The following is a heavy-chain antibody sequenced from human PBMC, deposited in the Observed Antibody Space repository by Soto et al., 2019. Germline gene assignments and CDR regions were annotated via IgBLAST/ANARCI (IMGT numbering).Heavy chain of an antibody. V-gene: IGHV4-4*02. CDR1: GGSISSDNW. Sequence: SETLSHTCAVSGGSISSDNWWSWVRQPPGKGLEWIGEMYHSGNTNYNPSLKSRVTISVDKSKNQFSMKMTSVTAADTALYYCAIPSASSRPRGVIITWGQGTSGTGS. D-gene: IGHD3-10*01. CDR2: MYHSGNT. CDR3: AIPSASSRPRGVIIT. J-gene: IGHJ5*02.